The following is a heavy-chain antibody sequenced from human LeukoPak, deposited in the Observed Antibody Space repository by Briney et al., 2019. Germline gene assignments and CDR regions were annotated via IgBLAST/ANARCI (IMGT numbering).Heavy chain of an antibody. CDR2: ISGSGGST. CDR3: AKSAAGKLHYFDY. CDR1: GFTFSSYW. Sequence: GGSLRLSCAASGFTFSSYWMHWVRQAPGKGLVWVSAISGSGGSTYYADSVKGRFTISRDNSKNTLYLQMNSLRAEDTAVYYCAKSAAGKLHYFDYWGQGTLVTVSS. V-gene: IGHV3-23*01. J-gene: IGHJ4*02. D-gene: IGHD6-13*01.